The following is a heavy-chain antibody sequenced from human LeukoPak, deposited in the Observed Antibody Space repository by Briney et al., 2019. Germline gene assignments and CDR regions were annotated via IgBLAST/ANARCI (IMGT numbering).Heavy chain of an antibody. CDR1: GGSINSYY. V-gene: IGHV4-59*01. J-gene: IGHJ4*02. D-gene: IGHD3-9*01. CDR2: IYYSGST. Sequence: SETLSLTCSVSGGSINSYYWSWIRQPPGKGLEWIGYIYYSGSTNYNPSLKSRVTISVDTSKNQFSLKPSTVTAADTAVYYCARGAWDDILTPFGYWGQGTLVTVSS. CDR3: ARGAWDDILTPFGY.